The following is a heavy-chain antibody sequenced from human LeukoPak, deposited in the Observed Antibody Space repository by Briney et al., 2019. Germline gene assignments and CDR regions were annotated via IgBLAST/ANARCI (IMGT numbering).Heavy chain of an antibody. D-gene: IGHD2-21*01. J-gene: IGHJ2*01. CDR3: GRDRDCGGDYFDL. Sequence: NPGGSLRLSCAASGFTFSDYYMSCIRHAPGEGLEWVSYISSSCSTIYHALCVEGLFTLSRHNAKHSLSLQMNSLRAGDSAVYLCGRDRDCGGDYFDLWGRGTLVTVSS. CDR1: GFTFSDYY. V-gene: IGHV3-11*01. CDR2: ISSSCSTI.